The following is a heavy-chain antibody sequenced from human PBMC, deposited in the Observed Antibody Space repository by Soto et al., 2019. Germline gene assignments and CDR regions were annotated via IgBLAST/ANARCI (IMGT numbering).Heavy chain of an antibody. CDR3: TSDMEGAFDI. V-gene: IGHV3-49*04. CDR1: GFTFGDYA. CDR2: IRSKAYGGTT. D-gene: IGHD3-10*01. J-gene: IGHJ3*02. Sequence: GGSLRLSCTASGFTFGDYAMSWVRQAPGKGLEWVGFIRSKAYGGTTEYAASVKGRFTISRDDSKSIAYLQMNSLKTEDTAVYYCTSDMEGAFDICGQETMVTVSS.